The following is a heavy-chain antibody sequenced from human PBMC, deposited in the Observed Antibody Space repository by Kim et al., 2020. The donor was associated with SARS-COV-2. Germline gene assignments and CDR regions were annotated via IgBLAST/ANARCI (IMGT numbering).Heavy chain of an antibody. J-gene: IGHJ4*02. CDR3: AGDKAMDSMPKFDF. Sequence: AVISDDGSNKYSADSVKGRFTISRDNSRSTLYLQMNRLRSDDTALYYCAGDKAMDSMPKFDFWGQGTLVTVSS. D-gene: IGHD2-2*01. CDR2: ISDDGSNK. V-gene: IGHV3-30-3*01.